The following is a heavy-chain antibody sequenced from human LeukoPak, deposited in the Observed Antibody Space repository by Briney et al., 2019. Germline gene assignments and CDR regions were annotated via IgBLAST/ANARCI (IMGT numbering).Heavy chain of an antibody. V-gene: IGHV4-39*01. J-gene: IGHJ4*02. D-gene: IGHD3-10*01. CDR2: IYYSGST. CDR3: ATRGEGRDY. CDR1: GGSISNSSYY. Sequence: PSETLSLTCTVSGGSISNSSYYWGWIRQPPGKGLEWIGSIYYSGSTYYNPSLKSRVTISVDTSKNQFSLKLSSVTAADTAVYYCATRGEGRDYWGQGTLVTVSS.